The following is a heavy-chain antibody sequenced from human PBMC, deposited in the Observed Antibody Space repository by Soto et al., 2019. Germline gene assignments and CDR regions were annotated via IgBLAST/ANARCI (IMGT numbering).Heavy chain of an antibody. CDR2: IRSKAYGGTT. J-gene: IGHJ4*02. CDR3: TREPDSSSFYFDY. D-gene: IGHD6-13*01. CDR1: GFTFGDYA. Sequence: EVQLVESGGGLVQPGRSLRLSCTASGFTFGDYAMSWVRQAPGKGLEWVGFIRSKAYGGTTEYAASVKGRFTISRDDSKSIAYLQMNSLKTEDTAVYYCTREPDSSSFYFDYWGQGSLVTVSS. V-gene: IGHV3-49*04.